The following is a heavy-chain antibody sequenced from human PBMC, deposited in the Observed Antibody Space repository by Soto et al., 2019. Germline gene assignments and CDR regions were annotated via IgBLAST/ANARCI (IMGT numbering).Heavy chain of an antibody. CDR2: ISGSTSGT. CDR1: GFAFSSYA. CDR3: AKDRGFIDPFDY. J-gene: IGHJ4*02. Sequence: EVQLLESGGGLVQPGGSLRLSCAASGFAFSSYAMSWVRQAPGKGLEWVSSISGSTSGTYYADAVKGRFTISRDNSNNTLYLQMNSLRADDTALYSCAKDRGFIDPFDYWGQGALVTVSS. V-gene: IGHV3-23*01. D-gene: IGHD3-16*02.